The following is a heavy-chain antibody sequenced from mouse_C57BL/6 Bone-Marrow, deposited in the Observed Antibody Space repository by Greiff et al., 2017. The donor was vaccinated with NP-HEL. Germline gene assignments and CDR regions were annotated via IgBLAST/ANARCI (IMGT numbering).Heavy chain of an antibody. CDR2: ISNGGGST. Sequence: EVMLVESGGGLVQPGGSLKLSCAASGFTFSDYYMYWVRQTPEKRLEWVAYISNGGGSTYYPDTVKGRFTISRDNAKNTLYLQMSRLKSEDTAMYYCARQLRLPHCYAMDYWGQGTSVTVSS. CDR3: ARQLRLPHCYAMDY. D-gene: IGHD3-2*02. J-gene: IGHJ4*01. V-gene: IGHV5-12*01. CDR1: GFTFSDYY.